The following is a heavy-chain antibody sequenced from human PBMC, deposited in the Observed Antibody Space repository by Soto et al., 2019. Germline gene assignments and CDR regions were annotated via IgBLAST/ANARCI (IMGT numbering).Heavy chain of an antibody. CDR3: AKYSGAASTPAA. CDR2: IGLKSEDFPT. CDR1: GFTFSGSA. Sequence: EVQLVESGGGLVQPGGSLKLSCEVSGFTFSGSAVHWVRQASGKGLEWVGRIGLKSEDFPTTYAESVKGRFSISRDDSKNTAYLQMNSLKTEDTAVYYCAKYSGAASTPAALGQGTLVTVSS. V-gene: IGHV3-73*02. J-gene: IGHJ5*01. D-gene: IGHD1-26*01.